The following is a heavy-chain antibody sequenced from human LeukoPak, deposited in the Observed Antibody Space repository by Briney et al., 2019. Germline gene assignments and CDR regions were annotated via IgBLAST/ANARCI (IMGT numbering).Heavy chain of an antibody. CDR3: ARVQANVVVPAAYYGGNAGFDY. CDR1: GYTFSVYY. CDR2: INPYSGDT. V-gene: IGHV1-2*02. Sequence: ASVKVSCKASGYTFSVYYMHWVRQAPGQGPEWMGWINPYSGDTNYAQKFQDRVTMTRDTSISTAYMELSRLRSDDTAVYYCARVQANVVVPAAYYGGNAGFDYWGQGTLVTVSS. J-gene: IGHJ4*02. D-gene: IGHD2-2*01.